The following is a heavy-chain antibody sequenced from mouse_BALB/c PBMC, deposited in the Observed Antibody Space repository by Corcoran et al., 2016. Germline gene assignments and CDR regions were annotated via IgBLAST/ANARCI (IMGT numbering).Heavy chain of an antibody. Sequence: QIQLVQSGPALKKPGETVKISCKASGYTFTNYGRNWVKQAPGKGLQWRGWINTYTGEPTYADDFKGRFAFSLETSASTAYLQINNLKNEDTATYFCATGAWFAYWGQGTLVTVSA. V-gene: IGHV9-3-1*01. J-gene: IGHJ3*01. CDR3: ATGAWFAY. D-gene: IGHD4-1*01. CDR1: GYTFTNYG. CDR2: INTYTGEP.